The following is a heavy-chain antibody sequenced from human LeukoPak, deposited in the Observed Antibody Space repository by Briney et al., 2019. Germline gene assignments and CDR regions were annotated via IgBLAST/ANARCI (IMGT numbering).Heavy chain of an antibody. Sequence: GASVKVSCTASGYTFTSYDINWVRQATGQGLEWMGWMNPNSGNTGYAQKFQGRVTMTRNTSISTAYMELSSLRSEDTAVYYCARVPRVEVVVAATSVLDYWGQGTLVTVSS. J-gene: IGHJ4*02. CDR3: ARVPRVEVVVAATSVLDY. D-gene: IGHD2-15*01. CDR1: GYTFTSYD. CDR2: MNPNSGNT. V-gene: IGHV1-8*01.